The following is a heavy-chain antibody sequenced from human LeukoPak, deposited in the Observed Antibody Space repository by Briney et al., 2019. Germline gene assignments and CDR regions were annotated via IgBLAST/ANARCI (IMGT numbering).Heavy chain of an antibody. CDR1: GGTFSSYA. CDR2: IIPIFGTA. Sequence: SVKVSCKASGGTFSSYAISWVRQAPGQGLEWMGRIIPIFGTANYAQKFQGRVTITTDESTSTAYMELSSLRSEDTAVYYCPRASYYYDSSEKSAFDIWGQGTMVTVSS. J-gene: IGHJ3*02. CDR3: PRASYYYDSSEKSAFDI. V-gene: IGHV1-69*05. D-gene: IGHD3-22*01.